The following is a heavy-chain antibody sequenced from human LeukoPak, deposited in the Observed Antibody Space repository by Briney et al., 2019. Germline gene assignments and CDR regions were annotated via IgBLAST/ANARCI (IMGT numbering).Heavy chain of an antibody. D-gene: IGHD3-10*01. J-gene: IGHJ5*02. CDR3: ARDRGAIVRSWFDP. CDR1: GFTFSNYG. V-gene: IGHV3-23*01. CDR2: ISRSGGRT. Sequence: PGGSLRLSCAASGFTFSNYGMSWVRQAPGKGLEWVSGISRSGGRTDYADSVKGRFTISRDNSKNTLYLQMNSLRAEDTAVYYCARDRGAIVRSWFDPWGQGTLVTVSS.